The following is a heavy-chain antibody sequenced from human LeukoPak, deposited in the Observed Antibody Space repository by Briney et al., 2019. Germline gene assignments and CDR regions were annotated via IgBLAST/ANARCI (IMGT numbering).Heavy chain of an antibody. CDR2: IKQDGSEK. Sequence: GGSLRLSCAASGFTFSSYWMSWVRQAPGKGLEWVANIKQDGSEKYYVDSVKGRFTNSRDNAKNSLYLQMNSLRAEDTAVYYCARGHFVVVVAEYGMDVWGQGTTVTVSS. V-gene: IGHV3-7*01. CDR3: ARGHFVVVVAEYGMDV. J-gene: IGHJ6*02. CDR1: GFTFSSYW. D-gene: IGHD2-15*01.